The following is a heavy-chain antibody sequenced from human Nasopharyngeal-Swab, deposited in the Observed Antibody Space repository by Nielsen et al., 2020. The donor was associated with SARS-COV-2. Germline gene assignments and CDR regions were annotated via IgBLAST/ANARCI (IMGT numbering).Heavy chain of an antibody. CDR2: INHSGST. V-gene: IGHV4-34*01. D-gene: IGHD3-22*01. CDR3: ARGSMYYYDSSGYYYYYYGMDV. J-gene: IGHJ6*02. CDR1: GGSFSGYY. Sequence: GSLRLSCAVYGGSFSGYYWSWIRQPPGKGLEWIGEINHSGSTNYNPSLKSRVTISVDTSKNQFSLKLSSVTAADTAVYYCARGSMYYYDSSGYYYYYYGMDVWGQGTTVTVSS.